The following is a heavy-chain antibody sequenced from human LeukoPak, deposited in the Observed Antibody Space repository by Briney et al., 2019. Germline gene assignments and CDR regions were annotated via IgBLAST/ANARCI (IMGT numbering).Heavy chain of an antibody. Sequence: KPSETLSLTCAVYGGSFSGYYWSWIRQPPGKGLEWIGEINHSGSTNYNPSLKSRVTISVDTSKNQFSLKLSSVTAADTAVYYCARGSDDSSGYDYWGQGTLVTVSS. CDR3: ARGSDDSSGYDY. J-gene: IGHJ4*02. CDR1: GGSFSGYY. V-gene: IGHV4-34*01. D-gene: IGHD3-22*01. CDR2: INHSGST.